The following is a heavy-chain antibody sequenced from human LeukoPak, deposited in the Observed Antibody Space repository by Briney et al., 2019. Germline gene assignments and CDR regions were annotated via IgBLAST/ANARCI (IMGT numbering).Heavy chain of an antibody. D-gene: IGHD3-10*01. J-gene: IGHJ5*01. Sequence: PSETLSLTCTVAGGSISSYYWSWIRQPPGKGLEWIGYIYYRGSTNYNPSLKSRVTMSVDTSKNQFSLKLSSVTAADTAVYYCARAAHYAGSGNDNWFDSWGQGTLVTVSS. V-gene: IGHV4-59*12. CDR1: GGSISSYY. CDR2: IYYRGST. CDR3: ARAAHYAGSGNDNWFDS.